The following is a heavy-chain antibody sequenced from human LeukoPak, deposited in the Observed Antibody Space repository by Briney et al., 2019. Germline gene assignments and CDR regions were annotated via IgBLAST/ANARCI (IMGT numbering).Heavy chain of an antibody. Sequence: GGSLRLSCAASGFTFDDYAMHWVRQAPGKGLEWVSGISWNSGSIGYADSVKGRFTISRDNAKNSLYLQMNSLRAEDTAVYYCARALSDSSSAGYYYYYMDVWGRGTTVTVSS. J-gene: IGHJ6*03. CDR2: ISWNSGSI. CDR1: GFTFDDYA. CDR3: ARALSDSSSAGYYYYYMDV. V-gene: IGHV3-9*01. D-gene: IGHD6-13*01.